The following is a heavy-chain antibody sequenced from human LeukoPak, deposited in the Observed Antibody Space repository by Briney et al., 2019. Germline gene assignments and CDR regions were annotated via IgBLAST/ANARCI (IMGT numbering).Heavy chain of an antibody. CDR1: GFTVSSNY. CDR2: IYSGGST. D-gene: IGHD2-21*02. CDR3: ARAPLKGVTFPFDC. Sequence: GGSLRLSCAASGFTVSSNYMSWVRQAPGEGLEWVSVIYSGGSTYYADSVKGRFTISRDNSKNTLYLQMNSLRAEDTAVYYCARAPLKGVTFPFDCWGQGTLVTVSS. J-gene: IGHJ4*02. V-gene: IGHV3-53*01.